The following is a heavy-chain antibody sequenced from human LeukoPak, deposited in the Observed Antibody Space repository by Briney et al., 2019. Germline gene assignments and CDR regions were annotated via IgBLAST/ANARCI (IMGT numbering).Heavy chain of an antibody. CDR1: GYSISSGYY. CDR2: IYHGGST. D-gene: IGHD1-26*01. CDR3: ARGPYSGSYPDY. V-gene: IGHV4-38-2*02. J-gene: IGHJ4*02. Sequence: SETLSLTCTASGYSISSGYYWGWIRQPPGRGLEWIGSIYHGGSTYYNPSLKSRVTISVDTSKNQFSLKLSSVTAADTAVYYCARGPYSGSYPDYWGQGTLVTVSS.